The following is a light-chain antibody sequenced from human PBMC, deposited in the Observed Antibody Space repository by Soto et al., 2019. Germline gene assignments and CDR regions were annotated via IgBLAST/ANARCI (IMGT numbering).Light chain of an antibody. CDR3: QQANSFPLT. Sequence: DIQMTQSPSSLTASVGDGVRSTCRASQGINNWLAWYQQKPGKAPKLLIYTTSSLQSGVPSRFSGSGSGTDFTLTISILQPEDSATYYCQQANSFPLTFGGGTKVEIK. V-gene: IGKV1D-12*01. J-gene: IGKJ4*01. CDR1: QGINNW. CDR2: TTS.